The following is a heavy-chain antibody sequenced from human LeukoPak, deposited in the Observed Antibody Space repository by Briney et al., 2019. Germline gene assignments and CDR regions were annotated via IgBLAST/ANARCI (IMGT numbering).Heavy chain of an antibody. CDR3: GRGSVGFGELNY. V-gene: IGHV3-30-3*01. J-gene: IGHJ4*02. D-gene: IGHD3-10*01. CDR2: ISYDGSNK. Sequence: NPGGSLRLSCAGSGFTFSTYAMHWVRQAPGKGLEWVAVISYDGSNKFYADSVKGRFTLSRDNSKNTLYLQMNSLRIEDTAVYYCGRGSVGFGELNYWGQGTLVTVSS. CDR1: GFTFSTYA.